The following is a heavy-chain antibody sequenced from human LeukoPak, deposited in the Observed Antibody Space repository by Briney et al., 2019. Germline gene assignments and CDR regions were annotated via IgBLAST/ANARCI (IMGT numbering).Heavy chain of an antibody. J-gene: IGHJ4*02. V-gene: IGHV3-74*01. CDR3: ARVGTLRELDY. CDR2: INSDGSST. D-gene: IGHD6-13*01. Sequence: GGSLRLSCAASGFTFSSYWMHWVRQAPGKGLVWVSRINSDGSSTSYADSVKGRFTISRDNSKNTLYLQMNSLRADDTAVYYCARVGTLRELDYWGQGTLVTVSS. CDR1: GFTFSSYW.